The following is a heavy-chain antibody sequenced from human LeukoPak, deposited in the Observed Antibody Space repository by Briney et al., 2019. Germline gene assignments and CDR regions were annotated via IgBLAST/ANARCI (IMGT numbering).Heavy chain of an antibody. V-gene: IGHV3-53*01. CDR3: AKGGVGGSYYGAFDY. J-gene: IGHJ4*02. Sequence: GGSLRLSCAASGFTISSNYMSWVRQAPGRGLEWVSVIYSDGGTYYADSVKGQFTISRDNSKNTLYLQMNSLRAEDTAVYYCAKGGVGGSYYGAFDYWGQGTLVTVSS. CDR1: GFTISSNY. CDR2: IYSDGGT. D-gene: IGHD1-26*01.